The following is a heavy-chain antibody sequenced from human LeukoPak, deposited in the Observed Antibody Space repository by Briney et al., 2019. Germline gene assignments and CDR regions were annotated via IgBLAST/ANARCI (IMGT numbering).Heavy chain of an antibody. D-gene: IGHD6-13*01. CDR2: ISSSTTYT. CDR3: AKLYTSRWYNDY. V-gene: IGHV3-11*03. J-gene: IGHJ4*02. Sequence: GGSLRLSCAASGFTFSDYYMSWIRQAPGKGLEWISYISSSTTYTNYADSVKGRFTISRDNSKNTLYLQMNSLRAEDTAVYYCAKLYTSRWYNDYWGQGTLVTVSS. CDR1: GFTFSDYY.